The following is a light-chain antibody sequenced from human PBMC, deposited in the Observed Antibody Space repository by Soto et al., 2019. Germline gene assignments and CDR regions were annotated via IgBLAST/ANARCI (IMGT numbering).Light chain of an antibody. CDR2: WSS. Sequence: DIVMTQSPDSLAVSLGDRATINCKSSQSVLYSSTNKHYLAWYQQKPGQPPKLLIYWSSTRESGVPERFSGSGSETDFTLTIRSLQAEDVAVYYCQQYYNTPLTFGGGTKLEIK. CDR3: QQYYNTPLT. CDR1: QSVLYSSTNKHY. V-gene: IGKV4-1*01. J-gene: IGKJ4*01.